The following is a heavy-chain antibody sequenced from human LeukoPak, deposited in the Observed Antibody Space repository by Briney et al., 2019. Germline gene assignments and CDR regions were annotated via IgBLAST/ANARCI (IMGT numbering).Heavy chain of an antibody. Sequence: PETLSLTCTVSGGSISSYYWSWIRQPPGKGLEWIGYIYYSGSTNYNPSLKSRVTISVDTSKNQFSVKLSSVTAADTAVYYCARGLSYYDSSGPWRYFAYWGQGTLVTVSS. J-gene: IGHJ4*02. CDR3: ARGLSYYDSSGPWRYFAY. V-gene: IGHV4-59*08. CDR1: GGSISSYY. CDR2: IYYSGST. D-gene: IGHD3-22*01.